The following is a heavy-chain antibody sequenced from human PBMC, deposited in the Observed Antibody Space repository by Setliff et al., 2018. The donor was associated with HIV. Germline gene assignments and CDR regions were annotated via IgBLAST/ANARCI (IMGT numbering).Heavy chain of an antibody. D-gene: IGHD3-3*01. V-gene: IGHV1-69*02. CDR1: RRTFNSHT. J-gene: IGHJ6*03. Sequence: ASVKVSCKASRRTFNSHTINGVRQAPGQGLDWMGRIIPILGVANYAQRFQGKVTITADKSTSTAYMELTSLRFDDTAMYYCVRGVQSPPHYSYYYMDVWGEGTMVTVSS. CDR2: IIPILGVA. CDR3: VRGVQSPPHYSYYYMDV.